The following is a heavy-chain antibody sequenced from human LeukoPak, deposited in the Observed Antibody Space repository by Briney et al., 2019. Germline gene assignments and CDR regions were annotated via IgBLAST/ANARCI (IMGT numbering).Heavy chain of an antibody. CDR1: GGSIGSTSYY. CDR2: IYYSGST. CDR3: ARRGRDGYNTYYFDY. V-gene: IGHV4-39*01. D-gene: IGHD5-24*01. Sequence: SETLSLTCTVSGGSIGSTSYYCGWIRQPPGKGLEWIGSIYYSGSTYYNPSLKSRVTISVDTSKNQFSLKLSSVTAADTAVYYCARRGRDGYNTYYFDYWGQGTLVTVSS. J-gene: IGHJ4*02.